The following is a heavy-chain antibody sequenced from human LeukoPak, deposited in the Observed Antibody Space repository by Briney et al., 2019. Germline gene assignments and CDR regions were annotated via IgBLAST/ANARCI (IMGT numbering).Heavy chain of an antibody. Sequence: GESLKISCKASGYSFTTYWIGWVRPMPGKGLEWMGIIYPGDSDTRYSPSFQGQVTVSADKSISTAYLQWSSLKASDTTMYYCARREQQNGWFDPWGQGTLVTVSS. J-gene: IGHJ5*02. CDR2: IYPGDSDT. V-gene: IGHV5-51*01. CDR1: GYSFTTYW. D-gene: IGHD6-13*01. CDR3: ARREQQNGWFDP.